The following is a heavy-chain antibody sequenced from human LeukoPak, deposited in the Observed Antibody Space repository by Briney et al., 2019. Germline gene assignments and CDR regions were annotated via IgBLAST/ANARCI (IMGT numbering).Heavy chain of an antibody. V-gene: IGHV3-23*01. Sequence: GGSLRLSCAASGFTLSNYAMSWVRQAPGKGLEWVSGIGGSTYYADSVKGRFTISRDNSKNTLYLQMHSLRAEDTAVYYCAREGDYYYESSGYYAHRDYFDYWGQGTLVTVSS. CDR3: AREGDYYYESSGYYAHRDYFDY. CDR2: IGGST. J-gene: IGHJ4*02. CDR1: GFTLSNYA. D-gene: IGHD3-22*01.